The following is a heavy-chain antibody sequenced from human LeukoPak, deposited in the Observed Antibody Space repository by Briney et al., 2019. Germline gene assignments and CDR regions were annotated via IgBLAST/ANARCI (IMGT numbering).Heavy chain of an antibody. CDR2: IYSGGST. Sequence: GGSLRLSCAASGFTVSSNYMSWVRQAPGKGLEWVSVIYSGGSTYYADSVKGGFTISRDNSKNTLYLQMNSLRAEDTAVYYCARCGSSWYFDYWGQGTLVTVSS. J-gene: IGHJ4*02. CDR3: ARCGSSWYFDY. D-gene: IGHD6-13*01. V-gene: IGHV3-66*01. CDR1: GFTVSSNY.